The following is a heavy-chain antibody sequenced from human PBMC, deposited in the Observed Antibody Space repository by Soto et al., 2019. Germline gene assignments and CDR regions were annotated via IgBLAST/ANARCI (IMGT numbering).Heavy chain of an antibody. CDR1: GGTFSSYA. V-gene: IGHV1-69*01. CDR3: AKDRGWYYDFWSGYYPARSGYSPY. D-gene: IGHD3-3*01. J-gene: IGHJ4*02. CDR2: IIPIFGTA. Sequence: QVQLVQSGAEVKKPGSSVKVSCKASGGTFSSYAISWVRQAPGQGLEWMGGIIPIFGTANYAQKFQGRVTITADESTSTAYMELSSLRSEDTAVYYCAKDRGWYYDFWSGYYPARSGYSPYWGQGTLVTVSS.